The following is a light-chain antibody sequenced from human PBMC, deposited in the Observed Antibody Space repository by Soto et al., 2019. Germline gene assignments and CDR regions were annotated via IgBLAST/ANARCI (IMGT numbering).Light chain of an antibody. V-gene: IGKV3-11*01. J-gene: IGKJ5*01. CDR2: DAS. CDR1: LNVNSY. Sequence: ELVMTQNTDTLSVSPGERATLSCRAMLNVNSYVAWYQQKPGQAPRLIIYDASNRAAGIPARFSGSGSGTDFTLTISSLEPEDFAIYYCQQRQYWPLITFCQVRLLEIK. CDR3: QQRQYWPLIT.